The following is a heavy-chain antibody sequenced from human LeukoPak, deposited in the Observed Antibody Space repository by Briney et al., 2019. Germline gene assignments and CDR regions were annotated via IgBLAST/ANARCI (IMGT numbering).Heavy chain of an antibody. J-gene: IGHJ3*02. CDR2: IYSGGTT. CDR1: GFTAISNY. CDR3: ARVVHYYDSTGLTHDAFDI. V-gene: IGHV3-66*02. D-gene: IGHD3-22*01. Sequence: GGSLRLSCAASGFTAISNYMSCVGQAPGKGLEGASVIYSGGTTHYADSMKGRFTISRDNSKNRLFLQMNSLRTEDTAVYYCARVVHYYDSTGLTHDAFDIWGQGTMVTVSS.